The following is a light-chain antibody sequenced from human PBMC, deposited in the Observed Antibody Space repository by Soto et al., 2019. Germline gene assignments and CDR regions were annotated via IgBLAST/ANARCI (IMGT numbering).Light chain of an antibody. CDR2: AAS. J-gene: IGKJ2*01. Sequence: DIQMTQSPSSLSASVGDRVTITCRASQSISSYVNWYQQKPGKAPKLLIYAASSLQSGVPSRFSGSGSGTDFTLTISSLQPEDCATYYCQQSYSTPYTFGQGTKLEIK. V-gene: IGKV1-39*01. CDR3: QQSYSTPYT. CDR1: QSISSY.